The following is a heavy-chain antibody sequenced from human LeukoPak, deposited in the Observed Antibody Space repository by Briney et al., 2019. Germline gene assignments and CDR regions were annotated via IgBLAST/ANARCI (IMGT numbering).Heavy chain of an antibody. CDR1: GYTFTSYD. Sequence: ASVKVSCKASGYTFTSYDINWARQATGQGLEWMGWMNPNSGNTGYAQKFQGRVTMTRNTSISTAYMELSSLRSEDTAVYYCARGSKNYDSSGYYYYYYMDVWGKGTTVTVSS. D-gene: IGHD3-22*01. V-gene: IGHV1-8*01. CDR2: MNPNSGNT. CDR3: ARGSKNYDSSGYYYYYYMDV. J-gene: IGHJ6*03.